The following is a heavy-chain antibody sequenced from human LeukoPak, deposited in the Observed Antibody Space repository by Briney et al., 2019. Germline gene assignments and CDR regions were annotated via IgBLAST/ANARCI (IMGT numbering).Heavy chain of an antibody. CDR1: GGSISSYY. V-gene: IGHV4-59*01. Sequence: PSETLSLTCTVSGGSISSYYWSWIRQPPGKGLEWIGYIYYSGSTNYNPSLKSRVTISVDTSKNQFSLKLSSVTAADTAVYYCAREKGRASSGYYEFDYWGQGTLVTVSS. J-gene: IGHJ4*02. CDR3: AREKGRASSGYYEFDY. CDR2: IYYSGST. D-gene: IGHD3-22*01.